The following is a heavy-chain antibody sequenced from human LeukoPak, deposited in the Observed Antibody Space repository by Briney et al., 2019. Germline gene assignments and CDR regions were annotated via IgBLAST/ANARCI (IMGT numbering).Heavy chain of an antibody. CDR2: IHYSGST. CDR1: GGSISSYY. Sequence: SETLSLTCTVSGGSISSYYWTWIRQPPGKGLEWIGYIHYSGSTNYNPSLKNRVTISVDKSKNQFSLKLSSVPAADTAVYYCARLVLGATAYFDCWGQGTLVTVSS. V-gene: IGHV4-59*08. CDR3: ARLVLGATAYFDC. J-gene: IGHJ4*02. D-gene: IGHD1-26*01.